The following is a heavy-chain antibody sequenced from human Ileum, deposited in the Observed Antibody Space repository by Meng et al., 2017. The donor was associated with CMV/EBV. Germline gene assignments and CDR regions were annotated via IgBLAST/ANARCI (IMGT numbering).Heavy chain of an antibody. D-gene: IGHD4-11*01. Sequence: QVPLARAGSELKEPGASVKVFCKTCGYSFISYLINWVREAPGQRLEGMGGINTNTGNQTYAQDFTGRVVVSMDTSVSTAYLQIISLRGEDTAVYYCTRGAGAHTVKFDYWGQGTLVTVSS. CDR1: GYSFISYL. J-gene: IGHJ4*02. CDR2: INTNTGNQ. CDR3: TRGAGAHTVKFDY. V-gene: IGHV7-4-1*02.